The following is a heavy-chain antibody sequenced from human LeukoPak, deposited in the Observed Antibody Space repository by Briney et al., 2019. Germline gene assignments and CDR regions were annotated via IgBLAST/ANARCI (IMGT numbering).Heavy chain of an antibody. V-gene: IGHV3-66*01. CDR1: GFTVSSNY. J-gene: IGHJ4*02. Sequence: GGSLRLSCAASGFTVSSNYMSWVRQAPGKGLEWVSVIYSGGSTYYADSVKGRFTISRDNSKNTLHLQMNSLRAEDTAVYCCARERYSSGLDYWGQGTLVTVSS. D-gene: IGHD6-19*01. CDR2: IYSGGST. CDR3: ARERYSSGLDY.